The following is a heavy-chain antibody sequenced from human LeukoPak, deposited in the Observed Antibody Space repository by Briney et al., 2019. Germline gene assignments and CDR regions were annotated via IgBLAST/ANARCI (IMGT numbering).Heavy chain of an antibody. J-gene: IGHJ2*01. CDR2: ISYDGSNK. Sequence: GGSLRLSCAASGFTFSSYAMHWVRQAPGKGLEWVAVISYDGSNKYYADSVKGRFTISRDTSKNTLYLQMNSLRAEDTAVYYCAKSDSDYWYFDLWGRGTLVTVSS. CDR1: GFTFSSYA. V-gene: IGHV3-30-3*01. D-gene: IGHD2-21*02. CDR3: AKSDSDYWYFDL.